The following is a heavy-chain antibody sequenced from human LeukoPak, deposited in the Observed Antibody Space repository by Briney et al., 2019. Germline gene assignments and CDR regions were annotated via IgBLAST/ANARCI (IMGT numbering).Heavy chain of an antibody. CDR3: ARRRRIPRGHLDY. CDR1: GGSVSSGSYY. V-gene: IGHV4-61*01. Sequence: SETLSLTCTVSGGSVSSGSYYWSWIRQPPGQGLEWIGYTYYSGSTNYNPSLKSRVTISVDTSKNQFSLKLSSVTAADTAVYYCARRRRIPRGHLDYWGQGTLVTVSS. D-gene: IGHD5-18*01. CDR2: TYYSGST. J-gene: IGHJ4*02.